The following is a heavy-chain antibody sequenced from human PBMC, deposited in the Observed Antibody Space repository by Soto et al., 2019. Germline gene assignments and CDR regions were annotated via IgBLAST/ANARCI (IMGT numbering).Heavy chain of an antibody. CDR1: GFTFSSYG. J-gene: IGHJ4*02. CDR3: GRIMGGGGCDDFDL. D-gene: IGHD2-15*01. Sequence: QVQLVESGGGVVQPGRSLRLSCAASGFTFSSYGMHWVRQAPGKGLEWVAVIWYDGSNKYYADSVKGRFTISRDNSKNPVFIQMNSVEADDKSGDYCGRIMGGGGCDDFDLWGQGTLVTVSS. CDR2: IWYDGSNK. V-gene: IGHV3-33*01.